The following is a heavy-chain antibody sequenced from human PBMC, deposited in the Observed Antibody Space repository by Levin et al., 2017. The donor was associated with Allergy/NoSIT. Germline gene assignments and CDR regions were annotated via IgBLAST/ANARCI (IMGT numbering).Heavy chain of an antibody. CDR1: GFTFSDHY. Sequence: PGGSLRLSCEVSGFTFSDHYMTWIRQAPGKGLEWISSISSSGVTVYYADSVKGRFTVSRDNANNSLHLQMNGLRGEDTAVYYCARDSPYYYDSSGTRGFDYWGQGTLVTVSS. J-gene: IGHJ4*02. D-gene: IGHD3-22*01. CDR2: ISSSGVTV. CDR3: ARDSPYYYDSSGTRGFDY. V-gene: IGHV3-11*01.